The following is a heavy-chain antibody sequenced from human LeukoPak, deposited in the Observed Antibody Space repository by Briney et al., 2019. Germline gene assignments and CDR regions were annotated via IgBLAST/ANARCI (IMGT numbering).Heavy chain of an antibody. CDR3: ARDRRGSGYDIAFDY. D-gene: IGHD5-12*01. CDR2: ISGSSDYT. CDR1: GFTFSDYY. Sequence: GGSLRLSCTASGFTFSDYYMSWIRQAPGKGLEWVSYISGSSDYTNYADSVKGRLTISRDNAKNSLYLQMNSLRAEVTAVYYCARDRRGSGYDIAFDYWGQGTLVTVSS. J-gene: IGHJ4*02. V-gene: IGHV3-11*05.